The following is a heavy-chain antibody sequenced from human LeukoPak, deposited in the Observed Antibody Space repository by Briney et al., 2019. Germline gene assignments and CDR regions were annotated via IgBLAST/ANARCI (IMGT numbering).Heavy chain of an antibody. CDR2: ISAYNGNT. V-gene: IGHV1-18*01. J-gene: IGHJ4*02. Sequence: ASVKVSCKASGYTFTSYGISWVRQAPGQGLEWMVWISAYNGNTNYAQKLQGRVTMTTDTSTSTAYMELRSLRSDDTAVYYCARFERRDGYNYGDYWGQGTLVTASS. D-gene: IGHD5-24*01. CDR1: GYTFTSYG. CDR3: ARFERRDGYNYGDY.